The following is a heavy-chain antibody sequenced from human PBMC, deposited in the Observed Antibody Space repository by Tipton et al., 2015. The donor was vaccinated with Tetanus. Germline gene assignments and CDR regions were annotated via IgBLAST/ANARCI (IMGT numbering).Heavy chain of an antibody. Sequence: QLVQSGAEMKKPGASVKVSCTASGYTFTNYYIYWVRQAPGQGLEWMGWIDPNSGGTVSAQKFQGRVTMTRDTSISSAYMELRSLRADDTAVYYCARDRGDYIYYGMDVWGPGTTVTVS. V-gene: IGHV1-2*02. J-gene: IGHJ6*02. CDR2: IDPNSGGT. CDR3: ARDRGDYIYYGMDV. CDR1: GYTFTNYY. D-gene: IGHD3-22*01.